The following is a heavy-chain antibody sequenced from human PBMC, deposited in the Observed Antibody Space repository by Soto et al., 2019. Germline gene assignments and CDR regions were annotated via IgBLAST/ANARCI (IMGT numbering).Heavy chain of an antibody. CDR3: ARDPRGASMVRGVMGA. CDR1: GFTFSSYS. D-gene: IGHD3-10*01. CDR2: ISSSSSTI. V-gene: IGHV3-48*02. Sequence: EVQLVESGGGLVQPGGSLRLSWAASGFTFSSYSMNWVRQAPGKGLELVSYISSSSSTIYYADSVKGRFTISRDYAKKSLYPQMNSLIDEDTAVYYCARDPRGASMVRGVMGAWGQGTMVTVSS. J-gene: IGHJ3*01.